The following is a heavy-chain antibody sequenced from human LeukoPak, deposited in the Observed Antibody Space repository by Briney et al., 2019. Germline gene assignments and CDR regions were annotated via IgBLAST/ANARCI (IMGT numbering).Heavy chain of an antibody. J-gene: IGHJ4*02. CDR3: AREKGVYDYVWGSYRPWAIFDY. CDR1: GFTFSSYW. V-gene: IGHV3-7*01. Sequence: GGSLRLSCAASGFTFSSYWMTWVRQAPGKGLEWVANIKQDGSEKFYVDSVKGRFTISRDNAKNSLYLQMNSLRAEDTAVYYCAREKGVYDYVWGSYRPWAIFDYWGQGTLVTVSS. CDR2: IKQDGSEK. D-gene: IGHD3-16*02.